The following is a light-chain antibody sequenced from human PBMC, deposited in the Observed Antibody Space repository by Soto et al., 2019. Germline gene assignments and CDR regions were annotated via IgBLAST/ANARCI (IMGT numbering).Light chain of an antibody. CDR1: SSDVGGYNY. Sequence: QSALTQPASVSGSPGQSITISCTGTSSDVGGYNYVSWYQHHPGKAPKLMIYEVNIRPSGVSNRFSGSKSGNTASLTISGLQAEDEADYYCSSYTSSTTSVMFGGGTKLTVL. V-gene: IGLV2-14*01. CDR3: SSYTSSTTSVM. CDR2: EVN. J-gene: IGLJ3*02.